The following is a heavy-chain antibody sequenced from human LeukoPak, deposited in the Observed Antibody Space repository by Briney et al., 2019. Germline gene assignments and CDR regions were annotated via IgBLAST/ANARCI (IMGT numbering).Heavy chain of an antibody. D-gene: IGHD3-9*01. CDR1: GFTFSSYD. J-gene: IGHJ4*02. CDR3: ARAYYDILTGSPHFDY. Sequence: GGSLRLSCAASGFTFSSYDMHWVRQATGKGLEWVSAIGTAGDTYYPGSVKGRFTISRENAKNSLYLQMNSLRAGDTAVYCCARAYYDILTGSPHFDYWGQGTLVTVSS. CDR2: IGTAGDT. V-gene: IGHV3-13*04.